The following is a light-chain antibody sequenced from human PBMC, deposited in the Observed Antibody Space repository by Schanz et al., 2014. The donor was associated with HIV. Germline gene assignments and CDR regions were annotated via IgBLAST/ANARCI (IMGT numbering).Light chain of an antibody. Sequence: QSVLTQPPSASGTPGQRVTISCSGSSSNIGTNYVYWYQQLPGTAPKLLIYRNNYRPSGVPDRFSGSKSGTSASLAISGLQSEDEADYYCATWDDSLSGVFGGGTKVTVL. V-gene: IGLV1-47*01. J-gene: IGLJ3*02. CDR2: RNN. CDR1: SSNIGTNY. CDR3: ATWDDSLSGV.